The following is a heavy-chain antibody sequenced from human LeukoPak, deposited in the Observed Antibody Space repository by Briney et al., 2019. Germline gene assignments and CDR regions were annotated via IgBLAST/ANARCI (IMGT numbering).Heavy chain of an antibody. CDR3: ARRHYDSSGYYFDY. Sequence: SQTLSLTCTVSGGSISSGGYYWSWIRQHPGKGLEWIGYIYYSGSTYYNPSLKSRVTISVDTSKNQFSLKLSSVTAADTAVYYCARRHYDSSGYYFDYWGQGTLVTVSS. CDR2: IYYSGST. D-gene: IGHD3-22*01. CDR1: GGSISSGGYY. J-gene: IGHJ4*02. V-gene: IGHV4-31*03.